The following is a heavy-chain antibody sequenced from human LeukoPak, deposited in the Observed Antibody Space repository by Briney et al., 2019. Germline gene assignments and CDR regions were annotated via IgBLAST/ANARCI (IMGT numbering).Heavy chain of an antibody. D-gene: IGHD3-22*01. J-gene: IGHJ4*02. CDR2: IYYSGST. CDR1: GGSISSYY. V-gene: IGHV4-59*01. Sequence: PSQTLSLTCTVSGGSISSYYWSWIRQPPGKGLEWIGYIYYSGSTNYNPSLKSRVTISVDTSKNQFSLKLSSVTAADTAMYYCARDLDYYDSSGYQTYYFDYWGQGTLVTVSS. CDR3: ARDLDYYDSSGYQTYYFDY.